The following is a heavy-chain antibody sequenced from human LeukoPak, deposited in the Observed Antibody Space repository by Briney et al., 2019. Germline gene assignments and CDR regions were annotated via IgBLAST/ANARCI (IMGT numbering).Heavy chain of an antibody. CDR1: GFTVSSNY. J-gene: IGHJ5*02. Sequence: GGSLRLSCAASGFTVSSNYMSWVRQAPGKGLEWVSVIYSGGSTYYADSVKGRFTISRDNSKNTLYLQMNSLRAEDTAVYYCAKRLFGAAADNWFDPWGQGTLVTVSS. V-gene: IGHV3-53*01. CDR3: AKRLFGAAADNWFDP. CDR2: IYSGGST. D-gene: IGHD6-13*01.